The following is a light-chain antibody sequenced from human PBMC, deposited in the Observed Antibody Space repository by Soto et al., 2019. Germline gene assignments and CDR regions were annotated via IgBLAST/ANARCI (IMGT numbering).Light chain of an antibody. V-gene: IGLV2-14*03. CDR2: DVT. J-gene: IGLJ7*01. CDR3: SSYTTTSAVA. CDR1: SSDVGGYNY. Sequence: QSALTQPASVSGSPGQWITISCTGTSSDVGGYNYVSWYQQHPGKAPKLMIYDVTNRPSGVSYRFSGSKSGNTASLTISGLQAEDEADYYCSSYTTTSAVAFGGGTQLTDL.